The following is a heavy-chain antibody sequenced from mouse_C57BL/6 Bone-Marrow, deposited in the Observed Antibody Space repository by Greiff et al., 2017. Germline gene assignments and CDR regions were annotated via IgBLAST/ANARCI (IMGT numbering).Heavy chain of an antibody. CDR1: GYTFTNYW. Sequence: QVQLQQSGAELVRPGTSVKMSCKASGYTFTNYWIGWAKQRPGHGLEWIGDIYPGGGYTNYNEKFKGKATLTADKSSSTAYMQFSSLTSEDSAIYYCEKKGRGAMDSWGQGPSVTVSS. CDR2: IYPGGGYT. J-gene: IGHJ4*01. CDR3: EKKGRGAMDS. V-gene: IGHV1-63*01. D-gene: IGHD3-3*01.